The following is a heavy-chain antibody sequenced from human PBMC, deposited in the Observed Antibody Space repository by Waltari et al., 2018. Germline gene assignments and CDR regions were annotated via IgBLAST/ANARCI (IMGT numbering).Heavy chain of an antibody. J-gene: IGHJ5*02. CDR1: GGSINSEFYY. CDR3: ARDLRHPSYYDFSFDT. D-gene: IGHD3-3*01. Sequence: VELQESGPGLVPPSQTLSLTCSVSGGSINSEFYYWNWIRQPAGKGLEWIGRIYTRGDTNYNPSLKTRVSISVDTSRNQFSLKLTSVTAADTAVYYCARDLRHPSYYDFSFDTWGQGSLVTVSS. V-gene: IGHV4-61*02. CDR2: IYTRGDT.